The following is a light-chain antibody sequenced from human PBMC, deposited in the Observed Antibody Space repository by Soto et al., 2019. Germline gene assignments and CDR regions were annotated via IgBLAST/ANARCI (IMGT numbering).Light chain of an antibody. CDR1: SSNIGNNY. CDR2: DNN. V-gene: IGLV1-51*01. Sequence: QSVLTQTPSVSAAPGQQVTISCSGSSSNIGNNYVSWYQQLPGTAPKPLIYDNNKRPSGIPDRFSGSKSGTSATLGITGHQTGDEADYYCATWDSSLSAEVFGGGTKLTVL. CDR3: ATWDSSLSAEV. J-gene: IGLJ2*01.